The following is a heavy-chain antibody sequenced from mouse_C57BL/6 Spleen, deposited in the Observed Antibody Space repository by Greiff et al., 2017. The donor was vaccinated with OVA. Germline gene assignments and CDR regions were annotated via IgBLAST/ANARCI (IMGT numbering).Heavy chain of an antibody. V-gene: IGHV5-9*01. CDR3: ARHGGYSSFAY. J-gene: IGHJ3*01. Sequence: DVHLVESGGGLVKPGGSLKLSCAASGFTFSSYTMSWVRQTPEKRLEWVATISGGGGNTYYPDSVKGRFTISRDNAKNTLYLQMSVLRSEDTALYYCARHGGYSSFAYWGQGTLVTVSA. CDR2: ISGGGGNT. CDR1: GFTFSSYT. D-gene: IGHD2-3*01.